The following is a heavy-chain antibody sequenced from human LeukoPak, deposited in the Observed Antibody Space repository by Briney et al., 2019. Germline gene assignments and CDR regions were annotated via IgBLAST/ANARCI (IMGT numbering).Heavy chain of an antibody. CDR1: GYTFTGYY. Sequence: ASVKVSCKASGYTFTGYYMHWVRQAPGQGLEWMGWINPNSGGTNYAQKFQGRVTMTRDTSISTAYMELSRLRSDDTAVYYCARALLWFGEVFDYWGQGTLVTVSS. CDR2: INPNSGGT. D-gene: IGHD3-10*01. J-gene: IGHJ4*02. V-gene: IGHV1-2*02. CDR3: ARALLWFGEVFDY.